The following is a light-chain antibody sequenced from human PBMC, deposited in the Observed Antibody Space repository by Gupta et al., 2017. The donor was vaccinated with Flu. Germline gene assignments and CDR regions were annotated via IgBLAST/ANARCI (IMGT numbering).Light chain of an antibody. CDR3: QQSYSTPRYS. J-gene: IGKJ2*03. CDR1: QSISSY. V-gene: IGKV1-39*01. CDR2: AAS. Sequence: DIQMTQSPSSLSASVGDRVTITCRASQSISSYLNWYQQKPGKAPKLLIYAASSLQSGVPSRFSGSGSGTDFTLTISSRQPEDFATYYCQQSYSTPRYSFGQGTXLEIK.